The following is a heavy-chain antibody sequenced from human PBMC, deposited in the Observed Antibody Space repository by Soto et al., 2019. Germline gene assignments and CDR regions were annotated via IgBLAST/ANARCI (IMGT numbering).Heavy chain of an antibody. V-gene: IGHV1-46*03. CDR3: AIVNDLPYYYYGLDV. Sequence: GASVKVSCKASGYTFTTHYIHWVRQAPGQGLEWMGIINPSSGSAGYAQKFQVSVTVTRDTPTNTFYMELSSLRSDDTAVYYCAIVNDLPYYYYGLDVCGQGSTVTVSS. J-gene: IGHJ6*02. D-gene: IGHD1-1*01. CDR2: INPSSGSA. CDR1: GYTFTTHY.